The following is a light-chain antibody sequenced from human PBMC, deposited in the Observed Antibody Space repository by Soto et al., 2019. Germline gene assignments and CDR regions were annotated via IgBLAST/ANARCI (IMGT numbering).Light chain of an antibody. J-gene: IGKJ2*01. CDR3: QQYNNWPPYT. CDR1: QSVSSN. Sequence: EIVMPQSPATLSVSPGERATLSCRASQSVSSNLAWYQQKPVQAPRLLIYGASTSATGIPARFSGSGSWTEFTLTSSSRQSEDFAVYDCQQYNNWPPYTFGQGTKLKLK. V-gene: IGKV3-15*01. CDR2: GAS.